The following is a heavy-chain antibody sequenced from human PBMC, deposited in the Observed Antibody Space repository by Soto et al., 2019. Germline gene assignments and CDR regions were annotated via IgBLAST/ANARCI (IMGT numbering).Heavy chain of an antibody. V-gene: IGHV3-15*01. Sequence: GGSLRLSCAASGFTFSNARMSWVRQAPGKGLEWVGRIKSKTDGGTTDYAAPVKGRFTISRDDSKNTLYLQMNSLKTEDTAVYYCTTAGRGDYAIDYWGQGTLVTVSS. J-gene: IGHJ4*02. CDR3: TTAGRGDYAIDY. CDR2: IKSKTDGGTT. CDR1: GFTFSNAR. D-gene: IGHD2-21*02.